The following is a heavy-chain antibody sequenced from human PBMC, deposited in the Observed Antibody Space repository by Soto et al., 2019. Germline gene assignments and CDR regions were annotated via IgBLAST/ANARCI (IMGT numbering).Heavy chain of an antibody. CDR1: GGSISSGDYY. J-gene: IGHJ5*02. D-gene: IGHD3-16*01. CDR2: IYYSGST. CDR3: ARDQYGGGWFDP. V-gene: IGHV4-30-4*01. Sequence: SETLSLTCTVSGGSISSGDYYWSWIRHPPGKGLEWIGYIYYSGSTYYNPSLKSRVTISVDTSKNQFSLKLSSVTAADTAVYYCARDQYGGGWFDPWGQGTLVTVSS.